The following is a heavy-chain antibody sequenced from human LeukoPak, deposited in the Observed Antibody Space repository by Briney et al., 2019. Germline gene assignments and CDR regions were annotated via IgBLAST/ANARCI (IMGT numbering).Heavy chain of an antibody. CDR3: ARGGDSSGSKGDDY. D-gene: IGHD3-22*01. CDR2: ISHRGST. J-gene: IGHJ4*02. CDR1: GGSFSGYY. Sequence: SETLSLTCAVYGGSFSGYYWSWIRQPPGKGLEWIGEISHRGSTNYNPSLKSRVTISVDTSKNQFSLKLSSVTAADTAVYYCARGGDSSGSKGDDYWGQGTLVTVSS. V-gene: IGHV4-34*01.